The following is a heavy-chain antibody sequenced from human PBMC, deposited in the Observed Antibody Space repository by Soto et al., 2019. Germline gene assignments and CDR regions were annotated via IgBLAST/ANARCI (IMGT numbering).Heavy chain of an antibody. Sequence: PGGSLRLSCAASGFIFSNYWMHWVRQVPGKGLVWVSRIHSDGSSTYYADFVKGRFTISRDNAKNTLYVQMNSLRAEDTGVYYCARETHYFGLNVWGQGSTVTVSS. V-gene: IGHV3-74*01. CDR3: ARETHYFGLNV. J-gene: IGHJ6*02. CDR2: IHSDGSST. CDR1: GFIFSNYW.